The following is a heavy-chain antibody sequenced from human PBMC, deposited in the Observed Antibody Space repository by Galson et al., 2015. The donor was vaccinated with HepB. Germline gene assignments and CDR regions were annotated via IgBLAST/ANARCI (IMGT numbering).Heavy chain of an antibody. J-gene: IGHJ4*02. CDR1: GYTFTGYY. Sequence: SVKVSCKASGYTFTGYYMHWVRQAPGQGLEWMGWINPNSGGTNYAQKFQGWVTMTRDTSISTAYMELSRLRSDDTAVYYCARDGARRGSYIILLDYWGQGTLVTVSS. V-gene: IGHV1-2*04. CDR2: INPNSGGT. CDR3: ARDGARRGSYIILLDY. D-gene: IGHD3-16*01.